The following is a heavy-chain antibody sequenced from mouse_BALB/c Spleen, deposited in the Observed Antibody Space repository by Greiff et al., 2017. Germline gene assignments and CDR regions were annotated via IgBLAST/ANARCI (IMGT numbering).Heavy chain of an antibody. CDR3: TGRRGYAMDY. V-gene: IGHV6-3*01. J-gene: IGHJ4*01. CDR1: GFTFSSYW. Sequence: DVMLVESGGGLVQPGGSMKLSCVASGFTFSSYWMSWVRQSPEKGLEWVAEIRLKSDNYATHYAESVKGKFTISRDDSKSRLYLQMNSLRAEDTGIYYCTGRRGYAMDYWGQGTSVTVSS. CDR2: IRLKSDNYAT.